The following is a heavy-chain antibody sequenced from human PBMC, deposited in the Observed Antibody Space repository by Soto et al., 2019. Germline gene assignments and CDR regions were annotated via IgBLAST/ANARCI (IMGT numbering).Heavy chain of an antibody. V-gene: IGHV3-11*01. CDR3: ATKGGGFYFGFDP. CDR2: ISSGGTTI. D-gene: IGHD3-22*01. CDR1: GFTFSDYY. Sequence: GGSLRLSCAASGFTFSDYYMSWIRQAPGKGLEWVSYISSGGTTIYYADSVKGRFTISRDDAKNSLYLQMNSLRPEDTAVYFCATKGGGFYFGFDPWGQGXLVTVSS. J-gene: IGHJ5*02.